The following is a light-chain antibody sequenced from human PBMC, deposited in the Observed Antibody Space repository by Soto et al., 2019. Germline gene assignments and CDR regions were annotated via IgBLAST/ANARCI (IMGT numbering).Light chain of an antibody. V-gene: IGLV4-60*03. CDR3: SSYAGSNNRRV. J-gene: IGLJ3*02. Sequence: QPVLTQSSSASASLGSSVKLTCTLSSGHSSYIIAWHQQQPGKAPRYLMKLEGSGSYNKGSGVPDRFSGSSSGADRYLTISNLQSEDEADYYCSSYAGSNNRRVFGGGTKLTVL. CDR2: LEGSGSY. CDR1: SGHSSYI.